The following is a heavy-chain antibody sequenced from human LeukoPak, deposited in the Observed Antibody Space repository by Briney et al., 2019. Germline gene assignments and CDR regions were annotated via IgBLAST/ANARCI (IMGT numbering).Heavy chain of an antibody. CDR3: ARHPQGAAQGSVFDY. CDR2: IYYSGST. D-gene: IGHD2-15*01. Sequence: SETLSLTCTVSGGSITSTSYYWGWIRQPPGKGLEWIGSIYYSGSTYYNPSLKSRVTISADTSQNQFSLRLSSVTAADTAVYYCARHPQGAAQGSVFDYWGQGTLVTVSS. CDR1: GGSITSTSYY. J-gene: IGHJ4*02. V-gene: IGHV4-39*01.